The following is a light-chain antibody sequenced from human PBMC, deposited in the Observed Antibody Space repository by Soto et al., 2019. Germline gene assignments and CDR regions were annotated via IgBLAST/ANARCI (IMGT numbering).Light chain of an antibody. V-gene: IGKV3-20*01. J-gene: IGKJ1*01. CDR3: RQHGQLPEK. Sequence: SQTVSSNFLAWYQQRPGQAPRLRIYGASSRATGIPDRFSGSGSGTDFTLTISTLEPEDPAVYSRRQHGQLPEKFGQGTKVDIK. CDR2: GAS. CDR1: QTVSSNF.